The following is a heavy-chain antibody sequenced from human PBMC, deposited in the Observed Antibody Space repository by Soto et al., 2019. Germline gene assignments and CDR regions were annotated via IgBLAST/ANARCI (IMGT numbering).Heavy chain of an antibody. D-gene: IGHD1-1*01. J-gene: IGHJ5*02. CDR3: VRDGTKTLRDWFDP. Sequence: ETLSLTCTVSGASISGFYWSWIRKSAGKGLEWIGRIYATGTTDYNPSLKSRVMMSVDTSKKQFSLKLRSVTAADTAVYYCVRDGTKTLRDWFDPWGQGIPVTVS. CDR2: IYATGTT. V-gene: IGHV4-4*07. CDR1: GASISGFY.